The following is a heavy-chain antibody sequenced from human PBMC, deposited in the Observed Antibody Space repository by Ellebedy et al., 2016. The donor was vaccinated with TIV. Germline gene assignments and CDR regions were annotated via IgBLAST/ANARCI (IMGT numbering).Heavy chain of an antibody. D-gene: IGHD3-10*01. CDR2: ITYNGNNE. Sequence: GESLKISCAVSGIIFSNAGMHWVRQAPGKGLDWVAFITYNGNNEYYADSVEGRFTISRDNSKNTLYLQMNSLRHEDTAVYYCPKDGGFGGLFPAMDVWGQGTTVTVSS. CDR1: GIIFSNAG. V-gene: IGHV3-30*02. CDR3: PKDGGFGGLFPAMDV. J-gene: IGHJ6*02.